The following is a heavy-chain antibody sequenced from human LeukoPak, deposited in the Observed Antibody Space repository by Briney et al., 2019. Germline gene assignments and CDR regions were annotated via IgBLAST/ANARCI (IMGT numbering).Heavy chain of an antibody. V-gene: IGHV1-2*02. CDR1: GYTFTGYY. Sequence: ASVKVSCKASGYTFTGYYMHWVRQAPGQGLEWMGWINPNSGGTNYAQKFQGRVTITADKSTSTAYMELSSLRSEDTAVYYCAREQDYDFWSGYNDFDYWGQGTLVTVSS. CDR3: AREQDYDFWSGYNDFDY. J-gene: IGHJ4*02. D-gene: IGHD3-3*01. CDR2: INPNSGGT.